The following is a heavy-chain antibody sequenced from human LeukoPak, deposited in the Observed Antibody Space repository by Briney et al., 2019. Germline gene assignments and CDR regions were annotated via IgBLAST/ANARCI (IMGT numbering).Heavy chain of an antibody. CDR3: ARHRGYYYDSSGYYPTIVTPFDY. Sequence: SETLSLTCAVYGGSFSGYYWSWIRQPPGKGLEWIGEINHSGSTNYNPSLKSRVAISVDTSKNQFSLKLSSVTAADTAVYYCARHRGYYYDSSGYYPTIVTPFDYWGQGTLVTVSS. CDR2: INHSGST. D-gene: IGHD3-22*01. V-gene: IGHV4-34*01. CDR1: GGSFSGYY. J-gene: IGHJ4*01.